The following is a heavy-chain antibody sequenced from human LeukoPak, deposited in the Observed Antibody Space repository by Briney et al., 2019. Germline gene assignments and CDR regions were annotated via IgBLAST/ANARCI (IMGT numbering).Heavy chain of an antibody. CDR1: GGSISNYY. D-gene: IGHD3-9*01. Sequence: SETLSLTCTVSGGSISNYYWSWIRQPPGKGLEWIGYIYYSGSTYYNPSLKSRVTISVDTSKNQFSLKLSSVTAADTAAYYCAAGAISYDILTGFVDYYGMDVWGQGTTVIVSS. J-gene: IGHJ6*02. CDR3: AAGAISYDILTGFVDYYGMDV. CDR2: IYYSGST. V-gene: IGHV4-59*04.